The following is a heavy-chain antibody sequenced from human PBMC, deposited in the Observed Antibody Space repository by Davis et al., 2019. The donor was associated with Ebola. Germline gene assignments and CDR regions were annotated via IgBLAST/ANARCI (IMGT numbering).Heavy chain of an antibody. D-gene: IGHD1-26*01. CDR3: AKDGEWELLLFDY. CDR2: IGGGGDDT. J-gene: IGHJ4*02. V-gene: IGHV3-23*01. Sequence: GESLKISCAASGFTFNYYAMSWVRQAPGKGLEWVSLIGGGGDDTYYPDSVKGRFTISRDNSKNMLFLQMNSLRAEDTAVYYCAKDGEWELLLFDYWGQGTLVTVSS. CDR1: GFTFNYYA.